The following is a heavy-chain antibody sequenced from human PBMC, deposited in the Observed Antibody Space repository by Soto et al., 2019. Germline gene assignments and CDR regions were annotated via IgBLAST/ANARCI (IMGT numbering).Heavy chain of an antibody. J-gene: IGHJ6*02. CDR3: ASLPTSLSPDYYYYGMDV. CDR2: ISSSSSTI. CDR1: GFTFSSYS. V-gene: IGHV3-48*02. Sequence: PGGSLRLSCAASGFTFSSYSMNWVRQAPGKGLEWVSYISSSSSTIYYADSVKGRFTISRDNAKNSLYLQMNSLRDEDTAVYYCASLPTSLSPDYYYYGMDVWGQGTTVTVSS. D-gene: IGHD3-16*02.